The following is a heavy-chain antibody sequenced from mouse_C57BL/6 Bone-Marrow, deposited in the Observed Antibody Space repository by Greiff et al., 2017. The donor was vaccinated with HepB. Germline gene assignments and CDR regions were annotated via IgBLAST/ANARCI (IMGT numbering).Heavy chain of an antibody. CDR1: GYTFTDYE. Sequence: VKLMESGAELVRPGASVTLSCKASGYTFTDYEMHWVKQTPVHGLEWIGAIDPETGGTAYNQKFKGKAILTADKSSSTAYMELRSLTSEDSAVYYCTRRGTGGFAYWGQGTLVTVSA. V-gene: IGHV1-15*01. CDR3: TRRGTGGFAY. J-gene: IGHJ3*01. CDR2: IDPETGGT. D-gene: IGHD4-1*01.